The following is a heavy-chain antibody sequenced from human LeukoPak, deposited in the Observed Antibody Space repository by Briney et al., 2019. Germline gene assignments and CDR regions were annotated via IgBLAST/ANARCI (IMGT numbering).Heavy chain of an antibody. J-gene: IGHJ4*02. CDR3: AKVRTWSSGVLEGADY. Sequence: PGGSLRLSCAASGFTFSSYAMSWVRQAPGKGLEWVSAISGSGGSTYYADSVKGRFTISRDNSKNTLYLQMNSLRAEDTAVYYCAKVRTWSSGVLEGADYWGQGTLVTVSS. V-gene: IGHV3-23*01. D-gene: IGHD6-19*01. CDR1: GFTFSSYA. CDR2: ISGSGGST.